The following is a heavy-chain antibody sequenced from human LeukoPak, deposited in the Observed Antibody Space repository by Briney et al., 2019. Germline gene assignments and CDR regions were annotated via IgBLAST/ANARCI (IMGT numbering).Heavy chain of an antibody. CDR3: AREKATIEIGDFDYYYGVDV. CDR2: IIPILGIE. CDR1: GGTFSSYA. J-gene: IGHJ6*02. Sequence: SVKVSCKASGGTFSSYAIIWVRQAPGQGLEWMGRIIPILGIENYAQKFQGGVTITADKSTSRAYMELSSLRSEDTAVDYCAREKATIEIGDFDYYYGVDVWGQGTTVTVSS. D-gene: IGHD5-12*01. V-gene: IGHV1-69*04.